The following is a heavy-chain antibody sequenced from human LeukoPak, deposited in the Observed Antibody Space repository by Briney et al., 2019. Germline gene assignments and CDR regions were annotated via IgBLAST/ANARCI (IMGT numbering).Heavy chain of an antibody. V-gene: IGHV4-4*02. CDR3: ARRYSNYRREIDY. D-gene: IGHD4-11*01. CDR2: IYHSGST. J-gene: IGHJ4*02. Sequence: SGTLSLTCAVSGGSISSSNWWSWVRQPPGKGLEWIGEIYHSGSTNYSPSLKSRVTISVDKSKNQFSLKLSSVTAADTAVYYCARRYSNYRREIDYWGQGTLVTVSS. CDR1: GGSISSSNW.